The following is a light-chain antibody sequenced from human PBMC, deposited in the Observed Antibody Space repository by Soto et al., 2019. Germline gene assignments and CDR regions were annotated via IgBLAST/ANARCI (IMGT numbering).Light chain of an antibody. Sequence: EIVLTQSPATLSLSPGERATLSCRASQSVSSYLAWYQQKPGQAPRLLIYDASNRATGVPARFSGSGSGTDFTLTISSLEPEDFVVYYCPQRSNWPLTFGGGTKVEIK. CDR1: QSVSSY. J-gene: IGKJ4*01. CDR3: PQRSNWPLT. V-gene: IGKV3-11*01. CDR2: DAS.